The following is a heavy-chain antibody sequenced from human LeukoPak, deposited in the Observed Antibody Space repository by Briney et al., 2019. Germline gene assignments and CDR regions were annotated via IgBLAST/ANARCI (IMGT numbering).Heavy chain of an antibody. V-gene: IGHV4-39*07. CDR1: GGSISSGSYY. CDR3: ARVRPYYYYYMDV. J-gene: IGHJ6*03. Sequence: PSQTLSLTCTVSGGSISSGSYYWSWIRQPPGKGLEWIGEINHSGSTNHNPSLKSRVTISVDTSKNQFSLKLSSVTAADTAVYYCARVRPYYYYYMDVWGKGTTVTVSS. CDR2: INHSGST.